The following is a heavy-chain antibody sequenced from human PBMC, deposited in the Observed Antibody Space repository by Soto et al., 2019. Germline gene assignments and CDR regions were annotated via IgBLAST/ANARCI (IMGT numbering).Heavy chain of an antibody. Sequence: GASVKVSCKASGYTFTDSAIHWVRQAPGQSLEWLGWIAPGNGSTKYSQNFQGRVSITRDTSATTAYMELSSLRSEDTAVYYCAKGSRMWTPDYWGQGTLVTVSS. V-gene: IGHV1-3*01. J-gene: IGHJ4*02. CDR3: AKGSRMWTPDY. CDR2: IAPGNGST. CDR1: GYTFTDSA. D-gene: IGHD2-21*01.